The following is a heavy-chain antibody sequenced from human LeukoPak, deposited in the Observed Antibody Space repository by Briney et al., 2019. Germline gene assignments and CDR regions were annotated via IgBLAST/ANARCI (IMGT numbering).Heavy chain of an antibody. J-gene: IGHJ4*02. D-gene: IGHD2-15*01. CDR2: INPNSGGT. CDR3: AGGYCSGGSCYLVY. CDR1: GYTFTGYY. V-gene: IGHV1-2*02. Sequence: ASVNLSCKASGYTFTGYYMHWVRQAPAQGPEWVGWINPNSGGTNYAHTFPGRVTLTRETSIRTAYMELSRLRSDDRAVYYCAGGYCSGGSCYLVYWGQGTLVTVSS.